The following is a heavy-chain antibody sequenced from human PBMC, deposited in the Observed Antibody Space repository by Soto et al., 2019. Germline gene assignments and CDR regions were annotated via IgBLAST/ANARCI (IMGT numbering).Heavy chain of an antibody. CDR1: GFTFTSSA. CDR3: ASSQFGVAPD. D-gene: IGHD3-3*01. V-gene: IGHV1-58*02. Sequence: SLKVACNAAGFTFTSSAMQCVRQSRGQRVEWMGWIVVGSVNTNYAQKFQERVTITRDMSTSTAYMELSSLRSEDTAVYYCASSQFGVAPDWGQGTLVTVSS. J-gene: IGHJ4*02. CDR2: IVVGSVNT.